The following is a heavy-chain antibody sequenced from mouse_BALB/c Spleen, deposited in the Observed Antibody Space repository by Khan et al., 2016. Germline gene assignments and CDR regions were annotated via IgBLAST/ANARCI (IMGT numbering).Heavy chain of an antibody. CDR1: VFDFSRYW. CDR2: INPDSSTI. Sequence: EVKLLESGGGLVQPGGSLKLSCAASVFDFSRYWMSWVRQAPGKGLEWIGEINPDSSTINYTPSLKDKFIFSRDNAKNTLYLQMSKVSTVDTALYDCSGPVTTGFAYWGQGTLVTFSA. D-gene: IGHD1-1*01. V-gene: IGHV4-1*02. J-gene: IGHJ3*01. CDR3: SGPVTTGFAY.